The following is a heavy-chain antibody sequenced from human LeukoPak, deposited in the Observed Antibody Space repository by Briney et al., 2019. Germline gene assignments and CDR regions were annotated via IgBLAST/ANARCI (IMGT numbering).Heavy chain of an antibody. J-gene: IGHJ4*02. CDR1: GFTFSGYW. CDR3: AKDGLRYSGYDSDFDY. V-gene: IGHV3-7*01. CDR2: IKQDGSVK. D-gene: IGHD5-12*01. Sequence: GGSLRLSCAASGFTFSGYWMSWVRQAPGKGLEWVANIKQDGSVKYYVDSVKGRFTISRDNSKNTLYLQMNSLRAEDTAVYYCAKDGLRYSGYDSDFDYWGQGTLVTVSS.